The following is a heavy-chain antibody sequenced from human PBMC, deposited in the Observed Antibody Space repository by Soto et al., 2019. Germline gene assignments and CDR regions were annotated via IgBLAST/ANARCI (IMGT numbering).Heavy chain of an antibody. Sequence: SVKVSCKASGGTISSYAISWVRQAPGQGLEWMGGIIPIFGTANYAQKFQGRVTITADESTSTAYMELSSLRSEDTAVYYCARGLGSSGWYGPFDYWGQGTLVTVSS. V-gene: IGHV1-69*13. D-gene: IGHD6-19*01. CDR1: GGTISSYA. CDR2: IIPIFGTA. CDR3: ARGLGSSGWYGPFDY. J-gene: IGHJ4*02.